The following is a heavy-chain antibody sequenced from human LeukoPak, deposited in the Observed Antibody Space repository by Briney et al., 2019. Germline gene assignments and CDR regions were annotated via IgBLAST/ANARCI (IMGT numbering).Heavy chain of an antibody. CDR3: ARNHYYGSGSAGGIRGFDY. V-gene: IGHV3-7*01. CDR2: IKYDGDEK. D-gene: IGHD3-10*01. CDR1: GFIFSTYW. Sequence: GGSLRLSCAASGFIFSTYWTTWVRQAPGKGLEWVATIKYDGDEKFYVDSVTGRFTISRDNAKNSLYLQMNSLTAADTAVYYCARNHYYGSGSAGGIRGFDYWGQGTLVTVSS. J-gene: IGHJ4*02.